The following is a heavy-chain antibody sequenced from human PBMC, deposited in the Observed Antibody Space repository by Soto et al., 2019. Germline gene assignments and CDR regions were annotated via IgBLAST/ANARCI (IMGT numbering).Heavy chain of an antibody. V-gene: IGHV4-39*01. D-gene: IGHD2-2*01. Sequence: SETLSLTCTVSGGSISSSSYYWGWIRQPPGKGLEWIGSIYYSGSTYYNPSLKSRVTISVDTSKNQFSLKLSSVTAADTAVYYCARLIVPAAMTGYYYYGMDVWGQGTTVTVSS. J-gene: IGHJ6*02. CDR2: IYYSGST. CDR3: ARLIVPAAMTGYYYYGMDV. CDR1: GGSISSSSYY.